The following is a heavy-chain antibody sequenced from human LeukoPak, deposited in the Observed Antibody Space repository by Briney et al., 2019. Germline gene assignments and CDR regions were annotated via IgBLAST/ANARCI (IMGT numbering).Heavy chain of an antibody. CDR2: IYYSGNT. CDR3: ARHDSSGYNFLGY. CDR1: GGSISSGDYY. D-gene: IGHD3-22*01. V-gene: IGHV4-30-4*01. Sequence: SQTLSLTCTVSGGSISSGDYYWSWIRQPPGKGLEWIGYIYYSGNTNSNPSLKSRVTISVDTSKNQFSLKLTSVTAADTAVYYCARHDSSGYNFLGYWGQGTLVTVSS. J-gene: IGHJ4*02.